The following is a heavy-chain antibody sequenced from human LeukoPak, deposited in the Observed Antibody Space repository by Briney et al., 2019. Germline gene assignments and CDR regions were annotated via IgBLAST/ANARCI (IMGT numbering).Heavy chain of an antibody. V-gene: IGHV3-53*01. CDR1: GDTISTTH. D-gene: IGHD3-10*01. CDR2: IYSGATT. J-gene: IGHJ2*01. CDR3: PRLDHHYRWNLDL. Sequence: GGSLRLSCAESGDTISTTHMKCGRQAPGKGLEWVSIIYSGATTYYADSVRGRFTISRDTYKNTVSLLMNSLRAEDTTAYFCPRLDHHYRWNLDLWGRGTLVTVSS.